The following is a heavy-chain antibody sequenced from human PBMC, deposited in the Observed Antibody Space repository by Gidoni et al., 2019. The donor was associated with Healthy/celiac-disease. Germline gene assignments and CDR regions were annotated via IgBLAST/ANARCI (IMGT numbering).Heavy chain of an antibody. D-gene: IGHD2-2*01. CDR2: INPSGVST. CDR3: ARAGRYCSSTSCLFIDY. CDR1: GYAFTRYY. Sequence: QVQLVQSGAEVKKPGASVKVSCKASGYAFTRYYMHLVRQAPGQGLEWMGIINPSGVSTSDVQKSKGRVTMTRDTSTSTVYMELSSLRSEDTAVYYCARAGRYCSSTSCLFIDYWGQGTLVTVSS. J-gene: IGHJ4*02. V-gene: IGHV1-46*01.